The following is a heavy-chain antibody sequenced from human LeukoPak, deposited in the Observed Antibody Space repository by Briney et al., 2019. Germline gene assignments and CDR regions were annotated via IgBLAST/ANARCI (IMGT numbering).Heavy chain of an antibody. Sequence: GGSLRLSCAASGFTFSSYAMSWVRQAPGKGLEWVSTISGSGGSTDYADSVKGRFTISRDKSKNTLYLQMNSLRAEDTAVYYCAKGTHSGYSYGYYYYYYMDVWGKGTTVIVSS. J-gene: IGHJ6*03. D-gene: IGHD5-18*01. V-gene: IGHV3-23*01. CDR3: AKGTHSGYSYGYYYYYYMDV. CDR1: GFTFSSYA. CDR2: ISGSGGST.